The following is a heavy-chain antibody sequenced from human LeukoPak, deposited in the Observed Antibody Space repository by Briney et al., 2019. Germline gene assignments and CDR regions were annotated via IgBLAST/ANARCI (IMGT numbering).Heavy chain of an antibody. CDR1: GGSISSNSYS. J-gene: IGHJ4*02. CDR2: IYYSGSA. Sequence: SETLSLTCAVSGGSISSNSYSWSWIRQRPGKGLEWIGYIYYSGSAYYNPSLKSRVTMSVDTSKKQFSLGLSSVTAADTAVYYCARVAEASYFDSWGQGTLVTVSS. CDR3: ARVAEASYFDS. V-gene: IGHV4-30-4*07.